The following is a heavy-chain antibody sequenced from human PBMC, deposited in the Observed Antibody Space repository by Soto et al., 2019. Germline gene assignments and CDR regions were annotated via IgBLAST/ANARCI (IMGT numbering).Heavy chain of an antibody. D-gene: IGHD3-22*01. CDR1: GFTFSSYA. J-gene: IGHJ4*02. Sequence: EVQLLESGGGLVQPGGSLRLSCAASGFTFSSYAMSWVRQAPGKGLEWVSAISGSGGSTYYADSVKGRFTISRDNSKNTLYLQMNSLRAEDRAVYYCAKDGPGDYYDRSGDFLGWGQGTLVTVSS. CDR2: ISGSGGST. CDR3: AKDGPGDYYDRSGDFLG. V-gene: IGHV3-23*01.